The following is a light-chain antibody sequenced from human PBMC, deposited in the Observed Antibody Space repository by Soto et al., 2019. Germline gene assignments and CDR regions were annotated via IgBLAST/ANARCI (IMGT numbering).Light chain of an antibody. J-gene: IGKJ1*01. CDR2: GAS. CDR1: QSVSSN. Sequence: DMVMTQSPATLSESPGERATLSCRASQSVSSNLAWYQQKPGQAPRLLIYGASTRATGIPARFSGSGSGTEFTLTISSLQSEDFAVYYCQQYNNWPRGTLGQGTKVEIK. V-gene: IGKV3-15*01. CDR3: QQYNNWPRGT.